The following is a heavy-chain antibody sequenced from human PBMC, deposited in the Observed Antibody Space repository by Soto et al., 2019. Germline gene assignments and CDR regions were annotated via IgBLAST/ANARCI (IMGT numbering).Heavy chain of an antibody. D-gene: IGHD1-1*01. J-gene: IGHJ3*02. CDR1: GGSISSGDYY. Sequence: QVQLQESGPGLVKPSQTLSLTCTVSGGSISSGDYYWSWIRQPPGKGLEWIGYIYYSGSTYYNPSLKSRVTISVDTSKTQSSLKLSSVTAADPAVYYCARDRVRDAFDIWGQGTMVTVSS. CDR2: IYYSGST. CDR3: ARDRVRDAFDI. V-gene: IGHV4-30-4*01.